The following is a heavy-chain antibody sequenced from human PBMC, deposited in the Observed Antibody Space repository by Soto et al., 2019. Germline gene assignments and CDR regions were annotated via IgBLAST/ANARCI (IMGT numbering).Heavy chain of an antibody. D-gene: IGHD3-22*01. V-gene: IGHV3-48*01. CDR1: GFTFSSYN. CDR2: ISSGTSTI. CDR3: ATEGDSSGWYNWFDP. Sequence: EVQLAESGGGLVQPGGSLRLSCAASGFTFSSYNMNWVRQAPGKGLEWVSYISSGTSTIYYADSVKGRFTISRDNAKHSLSLQMKSLRAEDTAVYYCATEGDSSGWYNWFDPWGQGTLVTVSS. J-gene: IGHJ5*02.